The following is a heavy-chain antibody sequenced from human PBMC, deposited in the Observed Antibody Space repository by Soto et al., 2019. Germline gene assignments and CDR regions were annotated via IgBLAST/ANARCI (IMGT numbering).Heavy chain of an antibody. J-gene: IGHJ5*02. Sequence: QVQLVQSGAEVKEPGSSVNVSCKTCGATFGNTAVTWVRQAPGQGLEWIGGIVPLFGTANYAQKFRGRVTITADESTCTAYMELSSLRTDDTAVYYCARDGDPGSSFWRGPLGGGRLDPWGQGTLVTVSS. CDR2: IVPLFGTA. V-gene: IGHV1-69*12. CDR3: ARDGDPGSSFWRGPLGGGRLDP. D-gene: IGHD2-21*01. CDR1: GATFGNTA.